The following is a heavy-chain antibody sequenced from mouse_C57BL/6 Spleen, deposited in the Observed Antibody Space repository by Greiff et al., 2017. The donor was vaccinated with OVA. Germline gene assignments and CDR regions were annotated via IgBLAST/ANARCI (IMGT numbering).Heavy chain of an antibody. D-gene: IGHD1-1*01. J-gene: IGHJ4*01. CDR3: ASPFYGSSYDAMDY. CDR2: INPNNGGT. V-gene: IGHV1-26*01. CDR1: GYTFTDYY. Sequence: EVQLQQSGPELVKPGASVKISCKASGYTFTDYYMNWVKQSHGKSLEWIGDINPNNGGTSYNQKFKGKATLTVDKSSSTAYMELRSLTSEDSAVYYGASPFYGSSYDAMDYWGQGTSVTVSS.